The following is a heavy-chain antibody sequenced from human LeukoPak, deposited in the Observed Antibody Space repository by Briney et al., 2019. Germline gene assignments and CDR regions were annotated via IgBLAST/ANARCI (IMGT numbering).Heavy chain of an antibody. V-gene: IGHV1-2*02. D-gene: IGHD5-18*01. CDR1: GYTFTGYY. Sequence: ASVKVSCKASGYTFTGYYMHWVRQAPGQGLEWMGWINPNSGGTNYAQKFQGRVTMTRDTSISTAYMELSRLRSDATAAYYCGRDPKLGIRGYTYGYIDYWGQGTLVTVSS. J-gene: IGHJ4*02. CDR2: INPNSGGT. CDR3: GRDPKLGIRGYTYGYIDY.